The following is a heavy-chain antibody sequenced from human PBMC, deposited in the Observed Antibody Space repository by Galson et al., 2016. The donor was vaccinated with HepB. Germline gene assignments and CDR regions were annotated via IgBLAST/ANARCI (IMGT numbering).Heavy chain of an antibody. CDR2: ITDSGDTT. CDR1: GFPFSSYA. V-gene: IGHV3-23*01. J-gene: IGHJ4*02. Sequence: SLRLSCAASGFPFSSYAMSWVRQAPGKGLEWVSSITDSGDTTYYADSVRGRFTISRDNSKNTLYLQMNSLRAEDTAVYYCAREDGVHYETSVYHGFLDSWGQGTLVTVSS. D-gene: IGHD3-16*01. CDR3: AREDGVHYETSVYHGFLDS.